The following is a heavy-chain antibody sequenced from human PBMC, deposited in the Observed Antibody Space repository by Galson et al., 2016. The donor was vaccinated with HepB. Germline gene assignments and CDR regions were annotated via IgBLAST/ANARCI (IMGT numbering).Heavy chain of an antibody. J-gene: IGHJ6*03. V-gene: IGHV4-39*01. CDR1: GGSISSDYY. CDR2: IYSSEDT. CDR3: ATGIVVAGKDYYHYMDV. D-gene: IGHD6-19*01. Sequence: SETLSLTCIVSGGSISSDYYWGWIRQPPGRGLEWIGSIYSSEDTYYNPSLKSRVTISVDTPKNQFSLRLDSVTAADTGLYYCATGIVVAGKDYYHYMDVWGKGTTVTVSS.